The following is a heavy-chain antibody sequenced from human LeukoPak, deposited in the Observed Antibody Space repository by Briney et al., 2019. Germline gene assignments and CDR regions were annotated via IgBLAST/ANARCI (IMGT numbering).Heavy chain of an antibody. J-gene: IGHJ4*02. V-gene: IGHV4-38-2*02. CDR2: IYHSGST. CDR1: GYSISSGYY. Sequence: SETLSLTCTVSGYSISSGYYRGWIRQPPGKGLEWIGSIYHSGSTYYNPSLKSRVTISVDTSKNQFSLKLSSVTAADTAVYYCAGEGDFWSGYYGDYWGQGTLVTVSS. CDR3: AGEGDFWSGYYGDY. D-gene: IGHD3-3*01.